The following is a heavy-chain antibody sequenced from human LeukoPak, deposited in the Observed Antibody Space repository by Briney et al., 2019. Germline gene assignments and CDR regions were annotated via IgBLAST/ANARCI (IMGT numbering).Heavy chain of an antibody. J-gene: IGHJ3*02. CDR1: GYTFSNYG. CDR3: ARHYSSSWYEPDAFDI. Sequence: ASVKVSCKTSGYTFSNYGISWVRQAPGRGLEWVGWISAFNGNTNYAPKLQDRVTLTTDTSTSTAYMELRSLRSDDTAVYYCARHYSSSWYEPDAFDIWGQGTMVTVSS. D-gene: IGHD6-13*01. V-gene: IGHV1-18*01. CDR2: ISAFNGNT.